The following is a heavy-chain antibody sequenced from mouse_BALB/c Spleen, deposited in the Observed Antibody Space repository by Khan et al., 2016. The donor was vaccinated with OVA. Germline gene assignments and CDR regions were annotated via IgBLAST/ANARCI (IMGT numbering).Heavy chain of an antibody. CDR3: AYIYGGHFDY. Sequence: EVQLQESGPGLVKPSQSLSLTCTVTGYSITSDYAWNWIRQFPGNKLEWMGYISYSGNTKYNPSLKSRISITRDTSKNQFFLQLNSVTTEDTATSYWAYIYGGHFDYWGQGTPLTVSS. D-gene: IGHD1-1*01. J-gene: IGHJ2*01. CDR2: ISYSGNT. V-gene: IGHV3-2*02. CDR1: GYSITSDYA.